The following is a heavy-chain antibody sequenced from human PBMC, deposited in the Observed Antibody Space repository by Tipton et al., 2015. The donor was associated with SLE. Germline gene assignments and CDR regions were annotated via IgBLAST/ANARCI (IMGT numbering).Heavy chain of an antibody. CDR3: ARVRWMRAPPSHSHYSMDV. CDR2: INRSGRT. Sequence: TLSLTCTVSGGSISSSSYYWGWIRQPPGKGLGWIGEINRSGRTYFNPSLKSRLSMSVDTSNNQFSLEVTSVTAADTAVYYCARVRWMRAPPSHSHYSMDVWGKGTTVTVSS. D-gene: IGHD5-12*01. V-gene: IGHV4-39*07. J-gene: IGHJ6*03. CDR1: GGSISSSSYY.